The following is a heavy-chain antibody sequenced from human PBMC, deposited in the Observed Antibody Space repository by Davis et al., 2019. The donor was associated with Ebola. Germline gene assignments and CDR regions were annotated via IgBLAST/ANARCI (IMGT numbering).Heavy chain of an antibody. V-gene: IGHV4-59*04. Sequence: PSETLSLTCTVSGGSISSYYWSWIRQPPGKGLEWIGYIYYSGSTYYNPSLKSRVTISVDTSKNQFSLKLSSVTAADTAVYYCARRRAVLRFSVDGEDYWGQGTLVTVSS. CDR3: ARRRAVLRFSVDGEDY. CDR1: GGSISSYY. CDR2: IYYSGST. D-gene: IGHD3-3*01. J-gene: IGHJ4*02.